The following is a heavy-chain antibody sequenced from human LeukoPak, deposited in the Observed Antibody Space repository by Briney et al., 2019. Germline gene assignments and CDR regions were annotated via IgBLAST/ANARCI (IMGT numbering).Heavy chain of an antibody. CDR3: ARRLRWTLYYFDY. D-gene: IGHD4-23*01. Sequence: PSETLSLTCTVSGGSISSYYWGWIRQPPGKGLEWIGNIYYSGSTYYNPSLKSRVTISVDTSKNQFSLNLSSVTAADTAVYYCARRLRWTLYYFDYWGQGTLVTVSS. V-gene: IGHV4-39*01. CDR2: IYYSGST. CDR1: GGSISSYY. J-gene: IGHJ4*02.